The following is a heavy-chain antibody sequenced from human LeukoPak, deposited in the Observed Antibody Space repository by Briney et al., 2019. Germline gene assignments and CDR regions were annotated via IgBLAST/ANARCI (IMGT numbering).Heavy chain of an antibody. CDR1: GGTFSSCA. CDR2: IIPIFGTA. J-gene: IGHJ5*02. D-gene: IGHD5-18*01. V-gene: IGHV1-69*01. CDR3: ARDLTAMVKFAWFDP. Sequence: ASVKVSCKASGGTFSSCAISWVRQAPGQGLEWMGGIIPIFGTANYAQKFQGRVTITADESTSTAYMELSSLRSEDTAVYYCARDLTAMVKFAWFDPWGQGTLVTVSS.